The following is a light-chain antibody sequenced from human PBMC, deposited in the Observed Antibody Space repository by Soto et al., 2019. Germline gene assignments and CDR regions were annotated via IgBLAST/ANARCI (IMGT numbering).Light chain of an antibody. Sequence: EIVLTRSPGTLSLSPGERATLSCRASQIISNNYLAWYQQKPGQAPRLLINTASNRATGIADRFSGSGSGTAFTLTISRLEPEDSAVYYCQQYSSSPYTFGQGTKLEIK. CDR2: TAS. CDR3: QQYSSSPYT. V-gene: IGKV3-20*01. J-gene: IGKJ2*01. CDR1: QIISNNY.